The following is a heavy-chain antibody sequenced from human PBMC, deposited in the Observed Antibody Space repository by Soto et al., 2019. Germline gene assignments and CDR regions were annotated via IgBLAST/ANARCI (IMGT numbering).Heavy chain of an antibody. CDR2: VSGSGDST. J-gene: IGHJ4*02. CDR3: ATRNYYDSSGYYYWYYFDF. D-gene: IGHD3-22*01. Sequence: PGGSLRLSCAASGITFRNYAMSWVRQAPGKGLEWVSVVSGSGDSTYYAESVKGRFTISRDNSKNTLHLQMNSLGAEDTAVYYCATRNYYDSSGYYYWYYFDFWGQGTLVNVSS. CDR1: GITFRNYA. V-gene: IGHV3-23*01.